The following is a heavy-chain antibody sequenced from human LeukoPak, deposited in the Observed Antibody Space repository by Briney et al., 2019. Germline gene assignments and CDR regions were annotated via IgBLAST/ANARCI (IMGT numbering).Heavy chain of an antibody. CDR3: ARDSGYENYYYYGMDV. J-gene: IGHJ6*02. CDR1: GYTFTSYA. CDR2: ISAYNGNT. D-gene: IGHD5-12*01. V-gene: IGHV1-18*01. Sequence: EASVKVSCKASGYTFTSYAISWVRQAPGQGLEWMGWISAYNGNTNYAQKLQGRVTMTTGTSTSTAYMELRSLRSDDTAVYYCARDSGYENYYYYGMDVWGQGTTVTVSS.